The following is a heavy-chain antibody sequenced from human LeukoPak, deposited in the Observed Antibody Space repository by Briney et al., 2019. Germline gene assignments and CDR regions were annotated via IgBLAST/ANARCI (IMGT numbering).Heavy chain of an antibody. V-gene: IGHV3-53*01. D-gene: IGHD5-12*01. CDR2: IYSGGTT. Sequence: SCKASGYTFTSYGISWVRQAPGKGLEWVSVIYSGGTTHYADSVKGRFAISRDDSKNTLYLQMNSLTVEDTAVYYRARGGGGYSGPVGYWGQGTLVTVSS. CDR3: ARGGGGYSGPVGY. CDR1: GYTFTSYG. J-gene: IGHJ4*02.